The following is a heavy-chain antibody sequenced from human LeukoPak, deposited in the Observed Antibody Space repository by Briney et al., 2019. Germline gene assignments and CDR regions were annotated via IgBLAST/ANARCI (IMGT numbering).Heavy chain of an antibody. J-gene: IGHJ4*02. CDR2: IHNGGDT. CDR1: GGYINNYF. D-gene: IGHD5-24*01. Sequence: SETLSLTCTVSGGYINNYFFSWIRQLPGGGLEYIGCIHNGGDTNYNPSLKGRVTISEDTSKNQLSLNLTSVTAADTAVYYCARYGSATIARFDYWGQGTLVTVSS. V-gene: IGHV4-59*08. CDR3: ARYGSATIARFDY.